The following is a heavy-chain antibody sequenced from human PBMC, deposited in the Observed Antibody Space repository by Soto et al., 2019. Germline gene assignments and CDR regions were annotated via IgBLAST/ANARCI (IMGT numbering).Heavy chain of an antibody. CDR3: AKDQVATPLGYYGMDV. Sequence: GGSLRLSCAASGFTFSSYAMSWVRQAPGKGLEWVSAISGSGGSTYYADSVKGRFTNSRDNSKNTLYLQMNSLRAEDTAVYYCAKDQVATPLGYYGMDVWGQANTVNVSS. CDR1: GFTFSSYA. D-gene: IGHD5-12*01. J-gene: IGHJ6*02. CDR2: ISGSGGST. V-gene: IGHV3-23*01.